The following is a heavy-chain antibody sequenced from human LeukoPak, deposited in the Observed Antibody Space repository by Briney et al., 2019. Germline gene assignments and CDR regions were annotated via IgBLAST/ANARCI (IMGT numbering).Heavy chain of an antibody. CDR1: GFTFSSYG. Sequence: GGSLRLSCAASGFTFSSYGMHWVRQAPGKGLEWVAVIWYDGSNKYYADSVKGRFTISRDNSKNTLYLQMNSLRAEDTAVYYCARDRVYYYGSGRSYYMDVWGKGTTVTVCS. CDR2: IWYDGSNK. V-gene: IGHV3-33*01. CDR3: ARDRVYYYGSGRSYYMDV. J-gene: IGHJ6*03. D-gene: IGHD3-10*01.